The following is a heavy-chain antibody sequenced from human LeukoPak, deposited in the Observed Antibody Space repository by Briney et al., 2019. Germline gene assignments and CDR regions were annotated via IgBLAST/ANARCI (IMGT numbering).Heavy chain of an antibody. CDR2: INGNGGGT. Sequence: GGSLRLSCSASGFIFSSHAMHWVRQAPGKGLEYVSAINGNGGGTYNADSVKGRFTISRDNSKNTLYLQMSSLRADDTAVYYCVRAIVGATLDYWGQGTLVTVSS. J-gene: IGHJ4*02. V-gene: IGHV3-64D*06. CDR3: VRAIVGATLDY. D-gene: IGHD1-26*01. CDR1: GFIFSSHA.